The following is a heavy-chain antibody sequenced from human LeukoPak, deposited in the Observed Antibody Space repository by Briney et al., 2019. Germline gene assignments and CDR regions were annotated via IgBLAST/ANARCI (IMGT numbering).Heavy chain of an antibody. CDR2: IYPGDTDT. CDR1: GYSFTNYW. D-gene: IGHD5-18*01. CDR3: ARFVDTSMARLDY. J-gene: IGHJ4*02. Sequence: NHGESLKISCQRSGYSFTNYWIGWVGQMPGKGLEWMGIIYPGDTDTRYSPSFQGQVTISADKSISTAYLQWSSLKAFGTAMYYCARFVDTSMARLDYWGQGTPVTVSS. V-gene: IGHV5-51*01.